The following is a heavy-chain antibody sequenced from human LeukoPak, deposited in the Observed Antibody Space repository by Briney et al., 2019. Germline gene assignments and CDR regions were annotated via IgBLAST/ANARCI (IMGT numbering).Heavy chain of an antibody. V-gene: IGHV3-23*01. Sequence: GGSLRLSCAASGFTFRTYAMSWVRQAPGKGLEWVSSLSGSGSNTYYADSVKGRFSISRDYSKNTLYLQMNSLRAEDTAVYFCATTSSGWYFPFDYWGQGTLVTVSS. J-gene: IGHJ4*02. CDR2: LSGSGSNT. CDR3: ATTSSGWYFPFDY. D-gene: IGHD6-19*01. CDR1: GFTFRTYA.